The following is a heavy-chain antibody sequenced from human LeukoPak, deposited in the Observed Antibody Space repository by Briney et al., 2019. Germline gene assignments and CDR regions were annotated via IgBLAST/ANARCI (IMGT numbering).Heavy chain of an antibody. D-gene: IGHD5-18*01. CDR3: ASTYSYGSYHFDY. CDR2: IYYSGST. J-gene: IGHJ4*02. CDR1: GGSISSSSYY. V-gene: IGHV4-39*01. Sequence: SETLSLTCTVSGGSISSSSYYWGWIRQPPGKGLEWIGSIYYSGSTYYNPSLKSRVTISVDTSKNQFSLKLSSVTAADTAVYYCASTYSYGSYHFDYWGQGTLVTVSS.